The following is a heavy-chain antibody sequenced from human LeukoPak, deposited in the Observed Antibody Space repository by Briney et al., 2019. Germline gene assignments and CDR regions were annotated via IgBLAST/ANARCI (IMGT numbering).Heavy chain of an antibody. J-gene: IGHJ6*04. CDR3: AELGITMIGGV. Sequence: QTGGSLRLSCAASGFSFSTYWMSWVRQAPWRGLEWVANIKPHGSEKYYVDSVKGRFTISRDNAKNSLYLQMNSLRAEDTAVYYCAELGITMIGGVWGKGTTVTISS. D-gene: IGHD3-10*02. V-gene: IGHV3-7*01. CDR1: GFSFSTYW. CDR2: IKPHGSEK.